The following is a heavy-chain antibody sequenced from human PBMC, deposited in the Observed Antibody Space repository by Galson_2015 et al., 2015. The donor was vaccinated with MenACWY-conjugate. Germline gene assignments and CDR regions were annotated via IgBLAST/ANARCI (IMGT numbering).Heavy chain of an antibody. CDR1: GGSISSSDFY. Sequence: SETLSLTCTVSGGSISSSDFYWDWIRQSPGKGLEWIGSIFYSGISNYNPSLKSRVSISVDTSKNGFSLRLSAVTAADTAEYYCARATWSYFDNGGYPNWFDTWGRGTLVIVSS. V-gene: IGHV4-39*07. CDR2: IFYSGIS. CDR3: ARATWSYFDNGGYPNWFDT. D-gene: IGHD3-22*01. J-gene: IGHJ5*02.